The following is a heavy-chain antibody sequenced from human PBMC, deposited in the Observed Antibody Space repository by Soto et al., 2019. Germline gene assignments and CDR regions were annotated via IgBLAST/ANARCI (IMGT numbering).Heavy chain of an antibody. D-gene: IGHD3-16*01. J-gene: IGHJ5*02. CDR3: ARDREWGTFDP. CDR2: IYHSGTT. CDR1: GASISSGGHY. V-gene: IGHV4-31*03. Sequence: QVQLQESGPGLVKPSETLSLTCTVSGASISSGGHYWSWFRQPPGKGLEWIGYIYHSGTTYYIPSLRSRATLSVDTSLNQFSLKLNSVTAADTAVYYCARDREWGTFDPWGQGILVTVSS.